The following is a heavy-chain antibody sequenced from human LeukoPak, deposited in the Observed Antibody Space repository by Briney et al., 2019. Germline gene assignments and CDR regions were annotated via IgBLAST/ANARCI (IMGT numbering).Heavy chain of an antibody. CDR2: LRGSGVST. V-gene: IGHV3-23*01. CDR1: GFTFSSYA. J-gene: IGHJ6*02. Sequence: PGGSLRLSCAASGFTFSSYAMSWVRQAPGKGLEWLSSLRGSGVSTYYADSVKGRFTISRDNSKNTLYLQMDSLRVEDTAVYYCANPEWLLPSYYYYGLDVWGQGTTVTVSS. D-gene: IGHD3-3*01. CDR3: ANPEWLLPSYYYYGLDV.